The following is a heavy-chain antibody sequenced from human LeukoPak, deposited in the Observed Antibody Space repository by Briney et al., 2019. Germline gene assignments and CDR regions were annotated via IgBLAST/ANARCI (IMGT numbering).Heavy chain of an antibody. CDR3: AKGVGSSRLSTLSQVAMDV. CDR1: GFTFSKYG. Sequence: PGGSLRLSCAASGFTFSKYGMHWVRQAPGKGLEWVAVISHDGNNKYYADSVKGRFTISRDNSMNTLYLQMNSLRTEDTAVYYCAKGVGSSRLSTLSQVAMDVWGKGTTVTVSS. V-gene: IGHV3-30*18. J-gene: IGHJ6*04. D-gene: IGHD2-15*01. CDR2: ISHDGNNK.